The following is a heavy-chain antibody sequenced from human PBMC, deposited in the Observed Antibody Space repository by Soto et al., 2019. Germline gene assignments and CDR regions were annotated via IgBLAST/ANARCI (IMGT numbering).Heavy chain of an antibody. D-gene: IGHD3-3*01. CDR2: IIPYNGNT. J-gene: IGHJ4*02. CDR3: ARDLVSCSDFWRSYNGGYVTY. Sequence: QVQLVQSGADVKRPGASVKVSCKASGYTFRNYGITWVRQAPGQGLEWMAWIIPYNGNTNYAQDLQGGVTMTTDTSTSTAYMELRSLTSEDTATYYCARDLVSCSDFWRSYNGGYVTYWGQVSLVTVSS. V-gene: IGHV1-18*01. CDR1: GYTFRNYG.